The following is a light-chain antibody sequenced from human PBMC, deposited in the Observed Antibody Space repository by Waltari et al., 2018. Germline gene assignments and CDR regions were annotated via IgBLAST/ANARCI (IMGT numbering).Light chain of an antibody. CDR3: CSYAGSSTVK. V-gene: IGLV2-23*01. Sequence: QSALTQPASVSGSPGQSIPISCTGTSSDVGSYKLVSWYQQHPGKAPRLMIYADSNRPSGSSNRFSGSKSGNTASLTISGLQAEDEAAYYCCSYAGSSTVKFGEGTYLTVL. CDR1: SSDVGSYKL. J-gene: IGLJ2*01. CDR2: ADS.